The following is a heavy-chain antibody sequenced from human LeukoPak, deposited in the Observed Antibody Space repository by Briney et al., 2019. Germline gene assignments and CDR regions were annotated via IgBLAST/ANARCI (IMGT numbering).Heavy chain of an antibody. D-gene: IGHD6-19*01. Sequence: AGRSLRLSCAASGFTFDDYAMHWVRQAPGKGLEWVSGISWNSGSIGYADSVKGRFTLSRDNAKNSLYLQMNSLRAEDTALYYCAKGGWQWLASYYFDSWGQGTLVTVSS. V-gene: IGHV3-9*01. CDR2: ISWNSGSI. CDR1: GFTFDDYA. CDR3: AKGGWQWLASYYFDS. J-gene: IGHJ4*02.